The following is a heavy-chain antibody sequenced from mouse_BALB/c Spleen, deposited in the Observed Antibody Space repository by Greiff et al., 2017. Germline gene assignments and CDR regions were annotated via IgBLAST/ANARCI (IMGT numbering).Heavy chain of an antibody. V-gene: IGHV5-6-3*01. D-gene: IGHD2-4*01. CDR1: GFTFSSYG. Sequence: DVKLVESGGGLVQPGGSLKLSCAASGFTFSSYGMSWVRQTPDKRLELVATINSNGGSTYYPDSVKGRFTISRDNAKNTLYLQMSSLKSEDTAMYYCAREDDYIYYYAMDYWGQGTSVTVSS. CDR2: INSNGGST. J-gene: IGHJ4*01. CDR3: AREDDYIYYYAMDY.